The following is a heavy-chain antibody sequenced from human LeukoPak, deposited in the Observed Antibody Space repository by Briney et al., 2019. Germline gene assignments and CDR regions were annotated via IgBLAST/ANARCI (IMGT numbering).Heavy chain of an antibody. D-gene: IGHD5-18*01. V-gene: IGHV3-7*01. CDR2: IKKDGSEK. Sequence: GGSLRLSCAASGFTFSSYCMSWVRQAPGKGLEWVANIKKDGSEKYYVDSVKGRFTISRDNAKKSLYLQMSSLGAEDTAVYYCARHLSGITGYTYGRGIDYWGQGTLLTVSS. CDR3: ARHLSGITGYTYGRGIDY. J-gene: IGHJ4*02. CDR1: GFTFSSYC.